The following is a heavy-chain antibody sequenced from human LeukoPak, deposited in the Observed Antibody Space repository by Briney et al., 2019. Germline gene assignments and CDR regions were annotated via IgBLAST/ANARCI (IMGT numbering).Heavy chain of an antibody. Sequence: SETLSLTCTVSGGSISSYYWGWIRQPPGKGLEWIASIHSSGSAYFNPSLRSRVTRSVDTSKNQFSLQLNSLTAADTAVYYCARGPSKYYYDSRDSAVKFDYWGPGALVTVSS. CDR1: GGSISSYY. CDR2: IHSSGSA. V-gene: IGHV4-4*09. J-gene: IGHJ4*02. D-gene: IGHD3-22*01. CDR3: ARGPSKYYYDSRDSAVKFDY.